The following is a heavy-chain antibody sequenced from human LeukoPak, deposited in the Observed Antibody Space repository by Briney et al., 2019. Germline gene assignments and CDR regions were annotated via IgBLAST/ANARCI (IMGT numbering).Heavy chain of an antibody. CDR2: INHSGST. Sequence: KTSETLSLTCAVYGGSFSGYYWSWIRQPPGKGLEWIGEINHSGSTNYNPSLKSRVTISVDTSKNQFSLKLSSVTAADTAVYYCARGPPPLYYYDSTGWFDPWGQGTLVTVSS. CDR1: GGSFSGYY. D-gene: IGHD3-22*01. CDR3: ARGPPPLYYYDSTGWFDP. J-gene: IGHJ5*02. V-gene: IGHV4-34*01.